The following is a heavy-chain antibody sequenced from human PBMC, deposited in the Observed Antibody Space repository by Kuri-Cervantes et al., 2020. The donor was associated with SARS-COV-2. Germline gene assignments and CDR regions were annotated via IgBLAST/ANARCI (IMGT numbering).Heavy chain of an antibody. V-gene: IGHV3-7*01. J-gene: IGHJ6*02. CDR1: GFTFSNAW. D-gene: IGHD1-1*01. Sequence: GESLKISCAASGFTFSNAWMSWVRQAPGKGLEWVANIKQDGSEKYYVDSVKGRFTISRDNAKNSLYLQMNSLRAEDTAVYYCAKGGVQGSEGYYYGMDVWGQGTTVTVSS. CDR3: AKGGVQGSEGYYYGMDV. CDR2: IKQDGSEK.